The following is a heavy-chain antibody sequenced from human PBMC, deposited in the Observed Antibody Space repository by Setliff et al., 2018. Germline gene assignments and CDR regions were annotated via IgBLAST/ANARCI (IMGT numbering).Heavy chain of an antibody. D-gene: IGHD3-22*01. CDR1: EFTFSNYW. V-gene: IGHV3-7*01. Sequence: GGSLRLSCVASEFTFSNYWMTWVRQAPGKGLEWVANIRQDGGQTYYEDSVKGRFTISRDNAKNSLYLQMNSLRAEDTALYYGATDRNYYDSDTFYDAFDIGGQGTMVTVSS. J-gene: IGHJ3*02. CDR2: IRQDGGQT. CDR3: ATDRNYYDSDTFYDAFDI.